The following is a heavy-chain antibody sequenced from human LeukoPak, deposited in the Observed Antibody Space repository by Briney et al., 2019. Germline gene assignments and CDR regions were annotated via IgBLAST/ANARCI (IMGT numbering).Heavy chain of an antibody. V-gene: IGHV6-1*01. CDR2: TYYKSKWST. Sequence: SQTLSLTCAISGDSASSNSAAWNWIRQSPSRGLEWLGRTYYKSKWSTNYAVSVRSRISINPDTSKNQFSLQLNSVTSEDTAVYFCARARDYGDISFDSWGQGTLVTVSS. CDR1: GDSASSNSAA. CDR3: ARARDYGDISFDS. D-gene: IGHD4-17*01. J-gene: IGHJ4*02.